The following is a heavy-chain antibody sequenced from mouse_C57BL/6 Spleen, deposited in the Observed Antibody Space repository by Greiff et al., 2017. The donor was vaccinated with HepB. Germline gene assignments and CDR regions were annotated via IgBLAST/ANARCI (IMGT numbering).Heavy chain of an antibody. D-gene: IGHD1-1*01. CDR2: IYPRSGNT. J-gene: IGHJ2*01. CDR3: ARWFITTVVATWRGDFFDY. Sequence: QVQLQQSGAELARPGASVKLSCKASGYTFTSYGISWVKQRTGQGLEWIGEIYPRSGNTYYNEKFKGKATLNADKSSSTAYMELRSLTSEDSAVYFCARWFITTVVATWRGDFFDYWGQGTTLTVSS. V-gene: IGHV1-81*01. CDR1: GYTFTSYG.